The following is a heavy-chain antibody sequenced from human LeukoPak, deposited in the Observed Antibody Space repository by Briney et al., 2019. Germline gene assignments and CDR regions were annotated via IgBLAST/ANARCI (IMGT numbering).Heavy chain of an antibody. CDR3: AKRDLPY. CDR2: VSSTGGST. J-gene: IGHJ4*02. Sequence: GGSLRLSCAASGFTFSSYAMSWVRQAPGKGLEWVSTVSSTGGSTYYADSVKGRFTISRDSSKNTLYLQMTTLRADNTAVYYCAKRDLPYWGQGTLVTVSS. CDR1: GFTFSSYA. V-gene: IGHV3-23*01.